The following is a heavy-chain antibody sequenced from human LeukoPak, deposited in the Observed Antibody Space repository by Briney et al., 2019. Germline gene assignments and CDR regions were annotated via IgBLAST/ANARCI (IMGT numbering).Heavy chain of an antibody. J-gene: IGHJ4*02. Sequence: PGGSLRLSCAASGFTLSASSMHWVRQASGKGLEWVGRIRSRANNYATAYAASVKGRFTISRDDSKNTAYLQMNSLKTEDTAVYYCIRWGDGYSYYLDSWGKGTLVTVSS. CDR3: IRWGDGYSYYLDS. CDR2: IRSRANNYAT. D-gene: IGHD5-24*01. V-gene: IGHV3-73*01. CDR1: GFTLSASS.